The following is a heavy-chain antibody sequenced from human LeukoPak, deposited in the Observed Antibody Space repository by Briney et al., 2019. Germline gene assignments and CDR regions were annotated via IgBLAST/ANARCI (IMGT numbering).Heavy chain of an antibody. V-gene: IGHV4-61*05. Sequence: SETLSLTCTVSGGSISSSSYYWGWIRQPPGKGLEWIGYIYYSGSTYYNPSLKSRVTISVDTSKNQFSLKLSSVTAADTAVYYCARSEVSSSWSFDYWGQGTLVTVSS. CDR2: IYYSGST. D-gene: IGHD6-13*01. CDR1: GGSISSSSYY. J-gene: IGHJ4*02. CDR3: ARSEVSSSWSFDY.